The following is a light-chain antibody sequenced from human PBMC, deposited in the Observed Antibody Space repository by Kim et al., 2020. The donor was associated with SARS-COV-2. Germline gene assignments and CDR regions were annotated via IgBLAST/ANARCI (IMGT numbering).Light chain of an antibody. V-gene: IGKV3-11*01. Sequence: FSPGDRSPLSCRLRPRVPYSFAWYPPRPGPPPRLLFYVASKRATGIPAMFSGTGSGTDFPLTISSLEPEDSSVYYCQQRFNWPLTFGGGTKVHIK. J-gene: IGKJ4*01. CDR3: QQRFNWPLT. CDR1: PRVPYS. CDR2: VAS.